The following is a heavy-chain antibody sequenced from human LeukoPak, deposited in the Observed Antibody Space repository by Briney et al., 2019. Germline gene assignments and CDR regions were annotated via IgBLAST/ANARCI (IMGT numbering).Heavy chain of an antibody. D-gene: IGHD1-26*01. CDR3: AAWDLYFYGMDV. CDR2: INSDGSTT. J-gene: IGHJ6*02. CDR1: GFTFSRYW. V-gene: IGHV3-74*01. Sequence: PGGSLRLSCAASGFTFSRYWMHWVRHLPGKGLVWVSRINSDGSTTSYADSVKGRFTVSRDNAKNTLYLQMDSLRGEDTAVYYCAAWDLYFYGMDVWGQGTTVTVSS.